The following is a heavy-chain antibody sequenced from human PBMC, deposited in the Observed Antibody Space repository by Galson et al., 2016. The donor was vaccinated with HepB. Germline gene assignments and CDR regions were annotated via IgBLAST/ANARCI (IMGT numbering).Heavy chain of an antibody. J-gene: IGHJ4*02. Sequence: SETLSLTCTVSGGSIRSSRYYWGWIRQPLGKGLDWIGSISDSGNTYYNPSLKSRVTLSIDTSKIHISLKLSSVTAADTAVYYCARHVDEYSDPSETPFDLWGQGTLVTVSS. CDR3: ARHVDEYSDPSETPFDL. CDR1: GGSIRSSRYY. CDR2: ISDSGNT. D-gene: IGHD4-11*01. V-gene: IGHV4-39*01.